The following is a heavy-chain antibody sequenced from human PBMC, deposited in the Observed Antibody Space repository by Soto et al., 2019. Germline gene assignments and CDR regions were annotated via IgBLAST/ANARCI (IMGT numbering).Heavy chain of an antibody. CDR3: ARDTIAAPHYYDSSGYYSGAFDI. J-gene: IGHJ3*02. V-gene: IGHV3-53*01. CDR2: IYSGGST. D-gene: IGHD3-22*01. CDR1: GFTVRSNY. Sequence: GGSLRLSCAASGFTVRSNYMSWVRHAPGKGLEWVSVIYSGGSTYYADSVKGRFTISRDNSKNTLYLQMNSLRAEDTAVYYCARDTIAAPHYYDSSGYYSGAFDIWGQGTMVTVS.